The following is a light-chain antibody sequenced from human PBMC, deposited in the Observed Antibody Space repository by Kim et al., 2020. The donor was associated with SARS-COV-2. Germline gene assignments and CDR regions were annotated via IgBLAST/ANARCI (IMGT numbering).Light chain of an antibody. Sequence: SYELTQPPSVSVSPGQTASITCPGDKLGDKYACWYQQKPGQSPVLVIYQDSKRRSGIPERFSGSNSGNTATLTISRTQAMDEADYYCQAWDSSLVVFGGGTQLTVL. CDR2: QDS. CDR3: QAWDSSLVV. V-gene: IGLV3-1*01. J-gene: IGLJ2*01. CDR1: KLGDKY.